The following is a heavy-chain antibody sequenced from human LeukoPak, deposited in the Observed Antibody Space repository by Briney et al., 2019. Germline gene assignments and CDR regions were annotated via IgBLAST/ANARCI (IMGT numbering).Heavy chain of an antibody. D-gene: IGHD4-17*01. CDR3: VKDQTTVSLSGWFDP. Sequence: PGGSLRLSCVGAGFNNADYGMSWVRQAPGKGLEWVSGIDWSGEASEYADSVKGRFTIGRDNAKNSLYLQMHSLRPEDTALYYCVKDQTTVSLSGWFDPWGQGTLVTVSS. CDR2: IDWSGEAS. CDR1: GFNNADYG. J-gene: IGHJ5*02. V-gene: IGHV3-20*04.